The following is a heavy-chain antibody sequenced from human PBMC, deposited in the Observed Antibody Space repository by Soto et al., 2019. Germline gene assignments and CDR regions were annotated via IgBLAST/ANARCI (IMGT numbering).Heavy chain of an antibody. CDR1: GFTFSDSY. CDR3: VTFHSSGTTYFDN. D-gene: IGHD3-10*01. Sequence: QVQLVESGGGLVKPGGSLRLSCEASGFTFSDSYMSWIRQAPGRGLEWVSYISTSGINLYYADFVKGRFTISRDNAKNSLYLQMNSLRAEDTAVYYCVTFHSSGTTYFDNWVQGTLVTVSS. V-gene: IGHV3-11*01. CDR2: ISTSGINL. J-gene: IGHJ4*02.